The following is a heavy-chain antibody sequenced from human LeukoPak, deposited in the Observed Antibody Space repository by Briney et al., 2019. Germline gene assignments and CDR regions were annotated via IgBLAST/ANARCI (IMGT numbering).Heavy chain of an antibody. Sequence: PGGSLRLSCAASGFTFDDYGMSWVRQAPGKGLEWVSGINWNGGSTGYADSVKGRFTISRDNAKNSLYPQMNSLRAEDTALYYCARHPWGELPYYFDYWGQGTLVTVSS. D-gene: IGHD1-26*01. CDR1: GFTFDDYG. CDR3: ARHPWGELPYYFDY. CDR2: INWNGGST. V-gene: IGHV3-20*04. J-gene: IGHJ4*02.